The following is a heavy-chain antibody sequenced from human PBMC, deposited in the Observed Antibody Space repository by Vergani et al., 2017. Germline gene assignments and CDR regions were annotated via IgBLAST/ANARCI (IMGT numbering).Heavy chain of an antibody. J-gene: IGHJ4*02. CDR3: AKAGGRYCSSTSCYLVY. Sequence: EVQLLESGGGLVQPGGSLRLSCAASGFSFSSYAMSWVRQAPGKGLEWVSAISGSGGSTYYADSVKGRFTISRDNSKNTLYLQMTSLRAEDTAVYYCAKAGGRYCSSTSCYLVYWGQGTLVTVSS. D-gene: IGHD2-2*01. V-gene: IGHV3-23*01. CDR1: GFSFSSYA. CDR2: ISGSGGST.